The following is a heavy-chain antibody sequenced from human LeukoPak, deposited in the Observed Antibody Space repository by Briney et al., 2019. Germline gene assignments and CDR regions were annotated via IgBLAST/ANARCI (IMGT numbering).Heavy chain of an antibody. Sequence: GGSLRLSCAASGFTFSKNWMTWVRQAPGKGLEWVADINADGSEKYIVDSVKGRFTLSKNNAKNSLSLQMNSLRAEDTAIYFWSSLGRGRYCSDTNCSDFYFLDVWGAGTTVSVSS. CDR1: GFTFSKNW. V-gene: IGHV3-7*03. CDR2: INADGSEK. J-gene: IGHJ6*03. CDR3: SSLGRGRYCSDTNCSDFYFLDV. D-gene: IGHD2-2*01.